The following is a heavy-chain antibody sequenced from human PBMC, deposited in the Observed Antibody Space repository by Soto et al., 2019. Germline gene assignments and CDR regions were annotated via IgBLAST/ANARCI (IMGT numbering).Heavy chain of an antibody. D-gene: IGHD4-17*01. CDR1: GGSFSGYY. CDR3: AVGTTGGDYVRAWFDP. CDR2: INHSGST. Sequence: QVQLQQWGAGLLKPPETLSLTCAVYGGSFSGYYWSWIRQPPGKGLEWIGEINHSGSTNYNPSLKSRVTISVDTSKNQFSLKLSSVTAADTAVYYCAVGTTGGDYVRAWFDPWGQGTLVTVSS. J-gene: IGHJ5*02. V-gene: IGHV4-34*01.